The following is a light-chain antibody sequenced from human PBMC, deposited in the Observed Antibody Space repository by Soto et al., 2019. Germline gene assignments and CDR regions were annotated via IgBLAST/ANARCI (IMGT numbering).Light chain of an antibody. CDR3: QQSYNTLGYA. J-gene: IGKJ2*01. Sequence: DVQMTQSPSSLSASVGDRVTITCRASQTISTYLNWYQQKPGKATKLLIYAASSLESGVPSRFSGSGFVTDFTLTISSLQPEDFATYYCQQSYNTLGYAFGQGTRLEIK. CDR1: QTISTY. CDR2: AAS. V-gene: IGKV1-39*01.